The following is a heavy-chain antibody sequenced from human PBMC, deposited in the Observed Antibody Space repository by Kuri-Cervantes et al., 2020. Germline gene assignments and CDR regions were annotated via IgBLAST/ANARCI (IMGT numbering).Heavy chain of an antibody. D-gene: IGHD4-17*01. CDR2: ISSTSSYI. Sequence: GESLKISCAASGFTFSSYAMHWVRQAPGKGLEWVSSISSTSSYIYYADSVKGRFTISRDNAKNSLYLQMNSLRAEDTAVYYCARAPPYGDFYYDYWGQGTLVTVSS. CDR3: ARAPPYGDFYYDY. V-gene: IGHV3-21*01. J-gene: IGHJ4*02. CDR1: GFTFSSYA.